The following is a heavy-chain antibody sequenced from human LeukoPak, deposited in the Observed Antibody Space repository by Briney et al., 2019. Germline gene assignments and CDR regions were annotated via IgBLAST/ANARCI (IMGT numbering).Heavy chain of an antibody. J-gene: IGHJ4*02. CDR1: GFTFSSYA. CDR3: AKPVTRIAAAVALIDY. V-gene: IGHV3-23*01. D-gene: IGHD6-13*01. Sequence: GGSLRLSCAASGFTFSSYAMSWVRQAPGKGLEWVSAISGSGGSTYYADSVKGRFTISRDNSKNTLYLQVNSLRAEDTAVYYCAKPVTRIAAAVALIDYWGQGTLVTVSS. CDR2: ISGSGGST.